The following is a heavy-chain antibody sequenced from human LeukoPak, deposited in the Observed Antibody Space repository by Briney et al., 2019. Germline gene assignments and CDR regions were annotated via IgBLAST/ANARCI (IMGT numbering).Heavy chain of an antibody. CDR1: GFTFSNAW. D-gene: IGHD2-15*01. Sequence: PGGSLRLSCAASGFTFSNAWMSWVRQAPGKGLEWVGGIKSKTDGGTTDYAEHVKGRFTISRDDSKNTLYLQMNSLKTEDTAVYYCTTDSTPVSYCSGGSCFDYWGQGTLVTVSS. CDR2: IKSKTDGGTT. J-gene: IGHJ4*02. V-gene: IGHV3-15*01. CDR3: TTDSTPVSYCSGGSCFDY.